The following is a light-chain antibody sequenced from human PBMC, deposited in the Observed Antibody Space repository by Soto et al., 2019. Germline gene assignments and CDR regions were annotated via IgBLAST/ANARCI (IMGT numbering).Light chain of an antibody. Sequence: QSVLTQPASVSGSPGQAIAISCTGTSSDVGAYNSVSWYQQYPGKAPKLMIHDVSNRPSGVSDRFSGSKSGNTASLTISGLQAEDEADYYCSSYTSSNSYVFGSGTKVTXL. CDR3: SSYTSSNSYV. CDR2: DVS. J-gene: IGLJ1*01. V-gene: IGLV2-14*01. CDR1: SSDVGAYNS.